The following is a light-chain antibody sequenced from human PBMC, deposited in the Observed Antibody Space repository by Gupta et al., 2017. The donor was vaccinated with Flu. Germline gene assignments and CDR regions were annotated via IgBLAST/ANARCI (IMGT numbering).Light chain of an antibody. V-gene: IGLV2-14*01. Sequence: QSALTQPASVSGSPGQSITISCTGTSSDVGGSNYVSWYQQPPGKAPKLLIYDVNNRRSGVSSRFSGSKSGNTASLTISGLQAEDDTDYYCSSYTNISTFYVFGGGTSVTVL. CDR3: SSYTNISTFYV. CDR1: SSDVGGSNY. CDR2: DVN. J-gene: IGLJ1*01.